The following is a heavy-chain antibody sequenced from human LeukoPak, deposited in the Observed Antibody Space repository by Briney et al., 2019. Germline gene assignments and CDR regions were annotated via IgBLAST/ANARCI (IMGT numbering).Heavy chain of an antibody. CDR3: ARGGDCSGGSCYSGFDP. CDR1: GGTFSSYA. V-gene: IGHV1-69*01. D-gene: IGHD2-15*01. Sequence: SVKVSCKASGGTFSSYAISWVRQAPGQGREWMGGIIPIFGTANYAQKFQGRVTITADESTSTAYMELSSLRSEDTAVYYCARGGDCSGGSCYSGFDPWGQGTLVTVSS. J-gene: IGHJ5*02. CDR2: IIPIFGTA.